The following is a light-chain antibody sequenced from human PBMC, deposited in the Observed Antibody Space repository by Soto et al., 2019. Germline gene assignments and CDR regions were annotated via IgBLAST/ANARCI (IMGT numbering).Light chain of an antibody. J-gene: IGLJ2*01. CDR2: LEGSGAY. Sequence: QTVVTQSSSASASLGSSVKLTCTLSSGHSSYIIAWHQQQPGKAPRYLMNLEGSGAYNKGSGVPDRFSGSSSGADRYLTISNLQFEDEADYYCETWDTNTRVFGGGTKVTVL. V-gene: IGLV4-60*02. CDR3: ETWDTNTRV. CDR1: SGHSSYI.